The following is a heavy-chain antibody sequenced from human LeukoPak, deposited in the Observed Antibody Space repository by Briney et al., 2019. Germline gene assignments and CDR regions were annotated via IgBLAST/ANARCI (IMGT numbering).Heavy chain of an antibody. CDR3: ARGPNSNWSGLDF. Sequence: PGGSLRLSCIASGFSFSGHWMHWARQLPGKGLVWVSRIRPTGSTTSYADSVKGRFTVSRDNAKNTLYLQVNNLRAEDTAVYYCARGPNSNWSGLDFWGQGTLLTVSS. D-gene: IGHD6-6*01. CDR2: IRPTGSTT. V-gene: IGHV3-74*01. CDR1: GFSFSGHW. J-gene: IGHJ4*02.